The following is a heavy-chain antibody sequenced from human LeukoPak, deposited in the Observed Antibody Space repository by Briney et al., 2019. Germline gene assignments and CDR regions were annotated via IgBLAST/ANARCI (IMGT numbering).Heavy chain of an antibody. D-gene: IGHD5-18*01. CDR3: GKHRQTGGYGAFHI. V-gene: IGHV5-51*01. CDR1: AYTSTAYG. CDR2: IHPGDSDT. Sequence: GESLKISCQGSAYTSTAYGIAWVRQMPGKGLEWVGIIHPGDSDTRYSPSFQGQVTISADKTITTAYLPCSSLEASDTAMFYCGKHRQTGGYGAFHIWGQGTMVTVSS. J-gene: IGHJ3*02.